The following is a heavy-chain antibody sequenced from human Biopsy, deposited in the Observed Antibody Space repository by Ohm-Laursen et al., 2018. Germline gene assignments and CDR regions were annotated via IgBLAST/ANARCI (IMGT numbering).Heavy chain of an antibody. CDR2: IFNSANT. Sequence: TLSLTCTVSGGSICSGGSYWSWIRQRPGKGLEWIGYIFNSANTYYNPSLKNLITISGDTSKNQFSLKLNSVTAADTAVYYCARGDYLDSNGYFWFDPWGQGTLVTVSS. J-gene: IGHJ5*02. CDR3: ARGDYLDSNGYFWFDP. CDR1: GGSICSGGSY. D-gene: IGHD3-22*01. V-gene: IGHV4-31*01.